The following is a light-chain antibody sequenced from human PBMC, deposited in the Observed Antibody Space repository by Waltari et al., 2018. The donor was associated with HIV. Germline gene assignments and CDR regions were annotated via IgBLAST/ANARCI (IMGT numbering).Light chain of an antibody. CDR2: EDS. Sequence: SYELTQPPSVSVSPGQTARITCSGDALPKKYAYCYQQTSGQAPVLVIYEDSKRPSGIPDRLSGSMSGTMATLTISGAQVEDEGDYHCYSTDSSVFGVFGGGTKLTVL. CDR1: ALPKKY. J-gene: IGLJ2*01. CDR3: YSTDSSVFGV. V-gene: IGLV3-10*01.